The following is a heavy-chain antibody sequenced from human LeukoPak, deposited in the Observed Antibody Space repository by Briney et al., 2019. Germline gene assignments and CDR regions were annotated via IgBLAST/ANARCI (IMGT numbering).Heavy chain of an antibody. D-gene: IGHD6-19*01. CDR3: ARRKGIEVPGNDY. V-gene: IGHV1-18*01. Sequence: ASVNVSFKASGYTFTSHAMTWVRQAPGQGLEWMGWISTYNGDTHYAQRLQARVTLTIDTSTSTAYMELRSLRSDDTAVYYCARRKGIEVPGNDYWGQGTLVTVSS. CDR1: GYTFTSHA. CDR2: ISTYNGDT. J-gene: IGHJ4*02.